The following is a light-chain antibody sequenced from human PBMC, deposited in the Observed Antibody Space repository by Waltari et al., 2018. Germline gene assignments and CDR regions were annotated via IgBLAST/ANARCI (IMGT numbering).Light chain of an antibody. Sequence: RVTIPCRASKGISSYLAWYQQKPGKAPKLLIYAASTLQSGVPSRFSGSGSGTDFTLTISSLQPEDFATYYCQQLRTFGPGTKVDIK. V-gene: IGKV1-9*01. CDR2: AAS. CDR1: KGISSY. CDR3: QQLRT. J-gene: IGKJ3*01.